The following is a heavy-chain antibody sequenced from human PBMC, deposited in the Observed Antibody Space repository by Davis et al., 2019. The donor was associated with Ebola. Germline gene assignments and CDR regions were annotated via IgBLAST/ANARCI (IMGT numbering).Heavy chain of an antibody. Sequence: PEGSLRLSCAASGFTVSSNYMSWVRQAPGKGLEWVSVIYSGGSTYYADSVKGRFTISRDNSKNTLYLQMNSLRAEDTAVYYCARNKGYDILTDYFDYWGQGTLVTVSS. CDR3: ARNKGYDILTDYFDY. J-gene: IGHJ4*02. CDR1: GFTVSSNY. D-gene: IGHD3-9*01. V-gene: IGHV3-66*01. CDR2: IYSGGST.